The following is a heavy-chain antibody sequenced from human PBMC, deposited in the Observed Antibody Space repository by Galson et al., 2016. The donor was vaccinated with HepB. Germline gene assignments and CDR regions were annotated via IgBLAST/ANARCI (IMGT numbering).Heavy chain of an antibody. V-gene: IGHV1-69*13. CDR2: IIPFFGTA. J-gene: IGHJ6*02. CDR1: GGSFSTYA. CDR3: ATRGQQEIYYYYGMDV. D-gene: IGHD6-13*01. Sequence: SVKASCKASGGSFSTYAISWVRQAPGQGLEWMGGIIPFFGTANYAQNFQGRVAITADESTSTVYMELSSLRSDDTAVYYCATRGQQEIYYYYGMDVWGQGTTVTVSS.